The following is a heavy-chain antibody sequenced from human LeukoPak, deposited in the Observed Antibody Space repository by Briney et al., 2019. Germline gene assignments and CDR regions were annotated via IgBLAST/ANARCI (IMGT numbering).Heavy chain of an antibody. Sequence: GGSLSLSCAASGFTFINTWMSWVRQVAGKGRGWVCRMKIKAASCTPDYATPVKGRFTISRDDSKNTLYLQVDSPRSEYTPVYACTAERFWELLCWGQGTLVTVSS. CDR1: GFTFINTW. CDR2: MKIKAASCTP. V-gene: IGHV3-15*01. J-gene: IGHJ4*02. D-gene: IGHD3-3*01. CDR3: TAERFWELLC.